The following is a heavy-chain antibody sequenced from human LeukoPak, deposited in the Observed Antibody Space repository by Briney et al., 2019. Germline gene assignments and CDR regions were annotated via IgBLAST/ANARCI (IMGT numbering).Heavy chain of an antibody. V-gene: IGHV3-48*01. CDR1: GFTFSKSW. CDR3: AKTAMGAFDY. Sequence: PGGSLRLSCAASGFTFSKSWMNWVRQAPGKGLEWVSYISSSSSTIYYADSVKGRFTISRDNAKNSLYLQMNSLRAGDTAVYYCAKTAMGAFDYWGQGTLVTVSS. D-gene: IGHD5-18*01. J-gene: IGHJ4*02. CDR2: ISSSSSTI.